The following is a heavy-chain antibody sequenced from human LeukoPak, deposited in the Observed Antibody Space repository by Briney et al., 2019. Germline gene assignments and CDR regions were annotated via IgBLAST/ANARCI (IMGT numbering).Heavy chain of an antibody. J-gene: IGHJ4*02. Sequence: GGSLRLSCAASGFTFSSYWMSWVRQAPGKGLEWVANIKLDGSEKYYVDSVKGRFTISRDNAKNSLYLQMNSLRAEDTAVYYCALSGYSSSWYGYYFDYWGQGTLVTVSS. D-gene: IGHD6-13*01. CDR2: IKLDGSEK. V-gene: IGHV3-7*01. CDR3: ALSGYSSSWYGYYFDY. CDR1: GFTFSSYW.